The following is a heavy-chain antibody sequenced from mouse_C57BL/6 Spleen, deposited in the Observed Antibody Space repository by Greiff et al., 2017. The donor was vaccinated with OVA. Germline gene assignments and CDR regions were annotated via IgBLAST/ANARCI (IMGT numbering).Heavy chain of an antibody. V-gene: IGHV1-22*01. Sequence: VQLKESGPELVKPGASVKMSCKASGYTFTDYNMHWVKQSHGKSLEWIGYINPNNGGTSYNQKFKGKATLTVNKSSSTAYMELRSLTSEDSAVYYCARSMGGSTYYAMDYWGQGTSVTVSS. CDR2: INPNNGGT. CDR1: GYTFTDYN. D-gene: IGHD1-1*01. J-gene: IGHJ4*01. CDR3: ARSMGGSTYYAMDY.